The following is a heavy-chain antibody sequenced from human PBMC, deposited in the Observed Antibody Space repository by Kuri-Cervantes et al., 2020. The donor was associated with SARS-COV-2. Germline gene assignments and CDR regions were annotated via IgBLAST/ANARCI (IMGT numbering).Heavy chain of an antibody. J-gene: IGHJ4*02. D-gene: IGHD2-21*01. CDR1: GFTFSSYG. CDR2: ISYDGSNK. CDR3: AKDLCGGDCPPLDY. Sequence: SCAAPGFTFSSYGMHWVRQAPGKGLEWVAVISYDGSNKYYADSVKGRFTISRDNSKNTLYLQMNSLRAEDTAVYYCAKDLCGGDCPPLDYWGQGTLVTVSS. V-gene: IGHV3-30*18.